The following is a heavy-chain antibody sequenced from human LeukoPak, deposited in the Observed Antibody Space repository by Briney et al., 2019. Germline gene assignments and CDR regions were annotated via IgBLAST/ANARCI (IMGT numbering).Heavy chain of an antibody. CDR1: GFSISSYW. CDR3: ATVRGNDYGDPYYFDY. Sequence: GGSLSLSCAASGFSISSYWMHWVRQAPGKGLVWVSRINSDGSSTSYADSVKGRFTISRDNAKNTLYLQMNSLRAEDTAVYYCATVRGNDYGDPYYFDYWGQGTLVTVSS. J-gene: IGHJ4*02. CDR2: INSDGSST. V-gene: IGHV3-74*01. D-gene: IGHD4-17*01.